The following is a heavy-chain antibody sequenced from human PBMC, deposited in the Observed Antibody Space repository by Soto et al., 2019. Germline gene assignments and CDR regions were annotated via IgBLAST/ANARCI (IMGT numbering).Heavy chain of an antibody. CDR3: AKVKGGSGARGDPLDL. V-gene: IGHV3-74*03. D-gene: IGHD2-15*01. CDR2: INSDGITT. Sequence: EVQLVESGGGPVQAGGSLRLSCAASGLTLSNYWMQWVRQGPGKGQVWVAHINSDGITTKYAESVKGRFTISRDDAKNMLYLQMNSLRHDDTAVYYCAKVKGGSGARGDPLDLWGQGILVTVSS. CDR1: GLTLSNYW. J-gene: IGHJ5*02.